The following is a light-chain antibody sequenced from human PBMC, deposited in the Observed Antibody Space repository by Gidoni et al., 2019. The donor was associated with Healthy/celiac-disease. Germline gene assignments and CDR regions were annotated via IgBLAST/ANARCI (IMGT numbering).Light chain of an antibody. CDR1: QSISSW. V-gene: IGKV1-5*03. CDR3: QQYKSYSALT. CDR2: KAS. Sequence: DIQLTQSPSTLSASVGDSVTITCRASQSISSWLAWYQQKPGKAPKLLLYKASSLESGVPSRFSGSGSGTEFTLTISSLQPDDFATYYCQQYKSYSALTFGGGTKVEIK. J-gene: IGKJ4*01.